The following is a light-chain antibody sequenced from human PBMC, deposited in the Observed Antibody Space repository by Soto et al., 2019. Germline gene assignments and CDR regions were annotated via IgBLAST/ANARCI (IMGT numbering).Light chain of an antibody. Sequence: EIVMTQSPATLSVSPGERATLSCRASQSLSFNLAWYQQKPGQAPRLLIYAASTRATGIPARFSGSGSGTEFTLTISSLQSEDFAVYYCQQYYSWPQTFGQGTKVEIK. CDR2: AAS. J-gene: IGKJ1*01. CDR1: QSLSFN. CDR3: QQYYSWPQT. V-gene: IGKV3-15*01.